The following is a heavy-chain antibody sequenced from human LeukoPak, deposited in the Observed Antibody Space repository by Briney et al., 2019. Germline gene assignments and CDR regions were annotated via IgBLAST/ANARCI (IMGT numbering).Heavy chain of an antibody. Sequence: GGSLRLSCAASGFTFSNYWMSWVRQAPGKGLEWVANIKQDRSEKYYVDSVKGRFTISRDNAKNSLYLQMNSLRAEDTAVYYCATRISGSSWRVTPFDPWGQGTLVTVSS. CDR1: GFTFSNYW. J-gene: IGHJ5*02. CDR3: ATRISGSSWRVTPFDP. D-gene: IGHD6-13*01. V-gene: IGHV3-7*01. CDR2: IKQDRSEK.